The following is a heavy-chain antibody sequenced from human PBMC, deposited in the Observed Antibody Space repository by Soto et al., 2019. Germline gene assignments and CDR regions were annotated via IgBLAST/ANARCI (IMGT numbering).Heavy chain of an antibody. Sequence: ASVKVSCKASGYIFTDYYMHWVRQAPGQRLEWMGWINAGNGNTKYSQKLQGRVTITRDTPASTAYMELSSLRSEDTAVYYCASESYGGEFDYWGQGTLVTVSS. J-gene: IGHJ4*02. CDR1: GYIFTDYY. CDR2: INAGNGNT. V-gene: IGHV1-3*01. CDR3: ASESYGGEFDY. D-gene: IGHD4-17*01.